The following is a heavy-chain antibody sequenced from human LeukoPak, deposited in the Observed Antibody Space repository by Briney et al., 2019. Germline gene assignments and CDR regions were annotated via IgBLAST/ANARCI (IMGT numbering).Heavy chain of an antibody. V-gene: IGHV1-69*04. Sequence: EASVKVSCKASGYTFTSCGICWVRQAPGQGLEWMGRIIPILGIANYAQKFQGRVTITADKSTSTAYMELSSLRSEDTAVYYCARSRIAAAGTNYWGQGTLITVSS. D-gene: IGHD6-13*01. CDR1: GYTFTSCG. CDR3: ARSRIAAAGTNY. J-gene: IGHJ4*02. CDR2: IIPILGIA.